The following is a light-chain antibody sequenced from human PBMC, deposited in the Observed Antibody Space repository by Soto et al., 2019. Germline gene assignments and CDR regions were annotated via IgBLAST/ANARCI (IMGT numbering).Light chain of an antibody. Sequence: VLTQPPSVSGAPGQRVTISCTGSSSNIGAGYDVHWYQQLPGTAPKLLIYGNSNRPSGVPDRFSGSKSGTSASLAITGLQAEDEADYYCQSYDSSLSGLYVFGTGTKVTV. J-gene: IGLJ1*01. CDR2: GNS. V-gene: IGLV1-40*01. CDR1: SSNIGAGYD. CDR3: QSYDSSLSGLYV.